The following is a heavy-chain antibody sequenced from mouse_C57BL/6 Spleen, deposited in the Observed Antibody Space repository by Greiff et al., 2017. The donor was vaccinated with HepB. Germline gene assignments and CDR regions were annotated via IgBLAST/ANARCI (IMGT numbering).Heavy chain of an antibody. CDR3: ARPLNDYGSSSYFDY. Sequence: EVQLQESGPELVKPGASVKISCKASGYTFTDYYMNWVKQSHGKSLEWIGDINPNNGGTSYNQKFKGKATLTVDKSSSTAYMELRSLTSEDSAVYYCARPLNDYGSSSYFDYWGQGTTLTVSS. CDR1: GYTFTDYY. J-gene: IGHJ2*01. V-gene: IGHV1-26*01. CDR2: INPNNGGT. D-gene: IGHD1-1*01.